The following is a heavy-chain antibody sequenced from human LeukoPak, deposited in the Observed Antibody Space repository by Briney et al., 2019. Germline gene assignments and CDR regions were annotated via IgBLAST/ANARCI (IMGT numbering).Heavy chain of an antibody. CDR1: GLTFSSYA. J-gene: IGHJ6*02. D-gene: IGHD6-13*01. V-gene: IGHV3-30-3*01. CDR3: ARDYIAAAGKTYYYYGMDV. Sequence: PGGSLRLSCAASGLTFSSYAMHWARQAPGKGQEWVAVISYDGSNKYHADSVKGRFTISRDNSKNTLYLQMNSLRAEDTAVYYCARDYIAAAGKTYYYYGMDVWGQGTTVTVSS. CDR2: ISYDGSNK.